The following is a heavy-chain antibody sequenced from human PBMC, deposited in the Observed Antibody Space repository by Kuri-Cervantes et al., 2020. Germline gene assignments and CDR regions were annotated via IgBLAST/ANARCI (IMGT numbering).Heavy chain of an antibody. CDR3: ARYYDSSGCFDY. J-gene: IGHJ4*02. D-gene: IGHD3-22*01. CDR2: INPNSGGT. V-gene: IGHV1-2*04. CDR1: GYIFSGYF. Sequence: ASVKVSCKASGYIFSGYFLHWVRQAPGQGPEWMGWINPNSGGTNYAQKFQGWVTMTRDTSISTAYMELSRLRSDDTAVYYCARYYDSSGCFDYWGQGTLVTVSS.